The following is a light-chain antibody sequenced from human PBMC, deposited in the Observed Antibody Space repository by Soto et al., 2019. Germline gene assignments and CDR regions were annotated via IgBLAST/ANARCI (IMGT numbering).Light chain of an antibody. J-gene: IGLJ2*01. CDR3: NSYTSSHSLEV. V-gene: IGLV2-14*03. Sequence: QSALTQPASVSGSPGQSITISCTGTSSDVGAYNYVSWYQQHPGKAPKLMIYDVNTRPSGVSDRFSGSKSGNTASLTISGLQAEDAADYYCNSYTSSHSLEVFGGGTKVTVL. CDR1: SSDVGAYNY. CDR2: DVN.